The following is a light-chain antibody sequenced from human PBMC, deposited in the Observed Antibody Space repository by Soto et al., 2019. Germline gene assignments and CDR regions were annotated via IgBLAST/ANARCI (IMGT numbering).Light chain of an antibody. Sequence: DVQMTQSPSTLSASVGDRVTITCRASQSINKWLAWYQQKPGRAPKLLISDATSLESGVPSRFRGSGSGIEFTLSISGLQPDDFATYYCHQYDSYSPPWTFGQGTKVEIK. J-gene: IGKJ1*01. CDR1: QSINKW. V-gene: IGKV1-5*01. CDR3: HQYDSYSPPWT. CDR2: DAT.